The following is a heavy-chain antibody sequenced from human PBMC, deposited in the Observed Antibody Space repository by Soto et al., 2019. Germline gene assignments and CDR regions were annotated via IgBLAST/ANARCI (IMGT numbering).Heavy chain of an antibody. D-gene: IGHD6-19*01. Sequence: SETLSLTCTVSGGSISSGDYYWSWIRQPPGKGLEWIGYIYYSGSTYYNPSLKSRVTISVDTSKNQFSLKLSSVTAADTAVYYCASQYSSGWYASSDYWGQGTLVTVSS. CDR2: IYYSGST. CDR3: ASQYSSGWYASSDY. CDR1: GGSISSGDYY. V-gene: IGHV4-30-4*01. J-gene: IGHJ4*02.